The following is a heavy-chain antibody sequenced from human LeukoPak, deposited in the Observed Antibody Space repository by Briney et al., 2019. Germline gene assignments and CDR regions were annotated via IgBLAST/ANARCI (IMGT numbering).Heavy chain of an antibody. CDR2: IYHSGST. J-gene: IGHJ5*02. CDR1: GYSISSGYY. CDR3: ARAYCSSTSCYTGGFDP. D-gene: IGHD2-2*02. V-gene: IGHV4-38-2*02. Sequence: SETLSLTCTVSGYSISSGYYWGWIRQPPGKGLEWIGSIYHSGSTYYNPSLKSRVTISVDTSKNQFSLKLSSVTAADTAVYYCARAYCSSTSCYTGGFDPWGQGTLVTVSS.